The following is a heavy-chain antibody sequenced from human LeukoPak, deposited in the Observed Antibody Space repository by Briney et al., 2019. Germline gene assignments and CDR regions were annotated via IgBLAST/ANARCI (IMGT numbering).Heavy chain of an antibody. CDR1: GFTFSSYA. Sequence: GVSLRLSCAASGFTFSSYAMSWVRQAPGKGLEWVSAISGSGGSTYYADSVKGRFTISRDNSKNTLYLQTNSLRAEETAVYYCAKRNRIQLWSPGGAFDYWGQGTLVTVSS. CDR3: AKRNRIQLWSPGGAFDY. CDR2: ISGSGGST. D-gene: IGHD5-18*01. J-gene: IGHJ4*02. V-gene: IGHV3-23*01.